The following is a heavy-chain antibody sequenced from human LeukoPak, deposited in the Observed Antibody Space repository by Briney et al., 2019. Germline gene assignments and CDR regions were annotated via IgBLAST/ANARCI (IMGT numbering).Heavy chain of an antibody. CDR3: ARLLDNDGSGDPDTFDV. J-gene: IGHJ3*01. CDR2: IYYSGST. V-gene: IGHV4-59*02. D-gene: IGHD3-22*01. CDR1: GDSVRSQY. Sequence: SETLCLTCIVSGDSVRSQYWSWIRQPPGKGLEWMGFIYYSGSTSYNPSLRSRLTISADTSKNHLSLELTSVTAADTALYYCARLLDNDGSGDPDTFDVWGQGTMVTVSS.